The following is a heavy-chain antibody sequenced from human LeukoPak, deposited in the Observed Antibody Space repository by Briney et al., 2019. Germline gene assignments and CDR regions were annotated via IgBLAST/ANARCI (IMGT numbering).Heavy chain of an antibody. CDR1: GGSFSGYY. Sequence: PSETLSLTCAVYGGSFSGYYWSWIRQPPGKGLEWIGEINHSGSTNYNPSLKSRVTISVDTSKNQCSLKLSSVTAADTAVYYCARGDYDSSGLTNAFDIWGQGTMVTVSS. CDR2: INHSGST. CDR3: ARGDYDSSGLTNAFDI. V-gene: IGHV4-34*01. J-gene: IGHJ3*02. D-gene: IGHD3-22*01.